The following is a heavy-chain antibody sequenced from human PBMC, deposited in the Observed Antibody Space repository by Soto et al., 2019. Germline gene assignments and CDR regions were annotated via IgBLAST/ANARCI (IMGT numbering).Heavy chain of an antibody. CDR2: ISYDGSNK. CDR1: GFTFSSYA. D-gene: IGHD4-17*01. V-gene: IGHV3-30-3*01. J-gene: IGHJ2*01. Sequence: GGSLRLSCAASGFTFSSYAMHWVRQAPGKGLEWVAVISYDGSNKYYADSVKGRFTISRDNAKNTLYLQMNSLRAEDTAVYYCAREGDDYGDYYWYFDLWGRGTLVTVSS. CDR3: AREGDDYGDYYWYFDL.